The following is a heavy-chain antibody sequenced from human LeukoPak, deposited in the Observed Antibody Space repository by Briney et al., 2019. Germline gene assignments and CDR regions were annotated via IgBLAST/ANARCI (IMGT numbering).Heavy chain of an antibody. CDR1: GYTFTGYY. D-gene: IGHD6-13*01. J-gene: IGHJ5*02. Sequence: GASVKVSCKASGYTFTGYYMHWVRQAPGQGLEWMGWINPNSGGTNYAQKFQGRVTMTTDTSTSTAYMELRSLRSDDTAVYYCARDYSYSGNWFDPWGQGTLVTVSS. V-gene: IGHV1-2*02. CDR2: INPNSGGT. CDR3: ARDYSYSGNWFDP.